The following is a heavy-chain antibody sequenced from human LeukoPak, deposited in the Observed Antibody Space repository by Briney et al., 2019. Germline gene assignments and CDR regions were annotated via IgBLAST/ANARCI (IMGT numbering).Heavy chain of an antibody. V-gene: IGHV3-48*03. CDR2: ISSGGSTI. CDR3: ARDSGSYWTYYFDY. J-gene: IGHJ4*02. Sequence: GGSLRLSCAASGFTFSSYEMNWVRQAPGKGLEWLSFISSGGSTIYYADSVKGRFTISRDNAQNSLYLQMNSLRAEDTAVYYCARDSGSYWTYYFDYWGQGTLVTVSS. D-gene: IGHD1-26*01. CDR1: GFTFSSYE.